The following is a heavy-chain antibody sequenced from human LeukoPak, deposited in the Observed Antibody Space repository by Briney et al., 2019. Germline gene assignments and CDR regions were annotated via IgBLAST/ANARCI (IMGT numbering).Heavy chain of an antibody. Sequence: GGSLRLSCAASGFTFSRYWMSWIRQAPGKGLEWVANINQDGSEKYYVDSVKGRFTISRDNAKNSLYLQMNSLRAEDTAVFYCAREGFYDILTASLDYWGQGTLVTVSS. CDR3: AREGFYDILTASLDY. V-gene: IGHV3-7*03. D-gene: IGHD3-9*01. CDR2: INQDGSEK. CDR1: GFTFSRYW. J-gene: IGHJ4*02.